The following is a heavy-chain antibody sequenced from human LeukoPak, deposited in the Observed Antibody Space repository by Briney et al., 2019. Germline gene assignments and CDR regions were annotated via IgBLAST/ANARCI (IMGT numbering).Heavy chain of an antibody. J-gene: IGHJ3*02. V-gene: IGHV1-24*01. CDR1: GYTLTELS. CDR2: CDPEDGET. Sequence: ASVKVSCKVSGYTLTELSVHWLRQAPGKGLEWMGGCDPEDGETIYAQKFQGRVTMTEDTSTDTAYMELSSLRSEDTAVYYCATVWFGIYAFDIWGQGTMVTVSS. CDR3: ATVWFGIYAFDI. D-gene: IGHD3-10*01.